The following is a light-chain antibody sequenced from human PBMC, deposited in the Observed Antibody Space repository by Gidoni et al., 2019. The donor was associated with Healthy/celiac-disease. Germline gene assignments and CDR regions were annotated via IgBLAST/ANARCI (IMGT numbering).Light chain of an antibody. J-gene: IGKJ3*01. V-gene: IGKV3-11*01. CDR3: QQRLT. Sequence: EIVFTQSPATLSLSPGERATLSCRASQSVSSYLAWYQQKPGQAPRLLIYDASNRATGIPARFSGSGSVTDFTLTISSLEPEDFAVYYCQQRLTFGPGTKVDIK. CDR2: DAS. CDR1: QSVSSY.